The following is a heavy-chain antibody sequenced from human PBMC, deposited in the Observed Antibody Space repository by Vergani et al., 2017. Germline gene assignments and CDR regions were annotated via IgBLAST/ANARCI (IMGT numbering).Heavy chain of an antibody. CDR1: GFTFIMHA. CDR3: VKEKIDLGSYFFDS. V-gene: IGHV3-23*01. Sequence: EVQLLESGGDLVQPGGSLRLSCAASGFTFIMHAMSWVRQAPGKGLEWVSTLSASDRRTHYADSVKGRFSISRDNSKNTVFLQMHSLRAEDTAIYYCVKEKIDLGSYFFDSWGDGILVTVSS. CDR2: LSASDRRT. J-gene: IGHJ4*01. D-gene: IGHD2/OR15-2a*01.